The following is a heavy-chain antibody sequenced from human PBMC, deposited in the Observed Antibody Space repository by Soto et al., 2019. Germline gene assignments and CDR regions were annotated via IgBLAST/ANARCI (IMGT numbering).Heavy chain of an antibody. D-gene: IGHD6-13*01. Sequence: ASVKVSCKSFGYSFTSFDVHWVRQASGQGLEWMGWMNPNSGNTDYAQRFQGRVTMTRNTSTSTVYMELSSLRSDDAAVYYCAGVGAAAGRVFDYWGQGTLVTVSS. CDR2: MNPNSGNT. V-gene: IGHV1-8*02. CDR1: GYSFTSFD. CDR3: AGVGAAAGRVFDY. J-gene: IGHJ4*02.